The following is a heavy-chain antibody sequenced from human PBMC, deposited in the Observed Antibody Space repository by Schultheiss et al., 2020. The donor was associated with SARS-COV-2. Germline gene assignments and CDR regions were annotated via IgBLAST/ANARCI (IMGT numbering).Heavy chain of an antibody. D-gene: IGHD6-19*01. CDR1: VFTFSSYA. Sequence: GESLKISCSASVFTFSSYAMHWVRQAPGKGLEWVAVIWYDGSNKYYADSVKGRFTISRDNAKNSLYLQMNSLRAEDTAVYYCARDEVAGPYYYYYGMDVWGQGTTVTVSS. CDR2: IWYDGSNK. CDR3: ARDEVAGPYYYYYGMDV. V-gene: IGHV3-30*04. J-gene: IGHJ6*02.